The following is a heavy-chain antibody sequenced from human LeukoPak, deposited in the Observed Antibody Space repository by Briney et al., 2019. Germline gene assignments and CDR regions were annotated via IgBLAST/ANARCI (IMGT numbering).Heavy chain of an antibody. Sequence: GASVKVSCKASGYTFTSYGISWVRRAPGQGLEWMGWISAYNGNTNYAQKLQGRVTMTTDTSTSTAYMELRSLRSDDTAVYYCARDFGSSSSGNWFDPWGQGTLVTVSS. D-gene: IGHD6-6*01. CDR2: ISAYNGNT. CDR1: GYTFTSYG. V-gene: IGHV1-18*01. J-gene: IGHJ5*02. CDR3: ARDFGSSSSGNWFDP.